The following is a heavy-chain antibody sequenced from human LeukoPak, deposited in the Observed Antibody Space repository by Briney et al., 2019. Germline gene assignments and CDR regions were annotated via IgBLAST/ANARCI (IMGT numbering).Heavy chain of an antibody. D-gene: IGHD1-26*01. CDR2: ISSSSSTI. CDR1: GFTFSSYS. J-gene: IGHJ4*02. CDR3: ARVGIVGAYIVDY. Sequence: GGSLRLSCAASGFTFSSYSMNWVRQAPGKGLEWVSYISSSSSTIYYADSVKGRFTISRDNAKNSLYLQMNSLRAEDTAVYYCARVGIVGAYIVDYWGQGTLVTVSS. V-gene: IGHV3-48*04.